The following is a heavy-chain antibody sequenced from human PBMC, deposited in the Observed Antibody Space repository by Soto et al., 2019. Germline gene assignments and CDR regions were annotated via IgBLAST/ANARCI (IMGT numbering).Heavy chain of an antibody. CDR1: GGSLRGHY. CDR2: INHSGFT. V-gene: IGHV4-34*01. D-gene: IGHD1-26*01. Sequence: PSETLSLTCAVSGGSLRGHYWSWIRQSPEKGLEWIGEINHSGFTNYNPTLKSRVTISRDASKNQFSLRLSSMTAADSAVHFCARAAVSLGATLFDSWGQGTLVTVSS. CDR3: ARAAVSLGATLFDS. J-gene: IGHJ4*02.